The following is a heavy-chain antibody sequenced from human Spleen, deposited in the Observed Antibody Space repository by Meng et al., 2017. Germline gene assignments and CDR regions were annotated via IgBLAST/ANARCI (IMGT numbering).Heavy chain of an antibody. V-gene: IGHV1-69*06. CDR1: GGTFNNYG. D-gene: IGHD6-13*01. CDR3: ARDEDISAAGKLFGDY. CDR2: IIPLYGTT. Sequence: QVTVVQSGAEGKKPGSSVKGSCKASGGTFNNYGFNWVRQAPGQGLEWMGGIIPLYGTTNYAQKFQGRVTITADKSTSTAYMEMSSLRSDDTAMYYCARDEDISAAGKLFGDYWGQGTLVTVSS. J-gene: IGHJ4*02.